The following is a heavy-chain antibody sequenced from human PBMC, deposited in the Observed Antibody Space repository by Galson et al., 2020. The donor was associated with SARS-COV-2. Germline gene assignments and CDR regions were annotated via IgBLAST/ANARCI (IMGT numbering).Heavy chain of an antibody. Sequence: GESLKISCKGSGYSFTSYWIGWVGQMPGKGLEWMGIIYPGDSDTRYSPSFQGQVTISADKSISTAYLQWSSLKASDTAMYYCARHTSYGDLRPWQAGLDYWGQGTLVTVSS. CDR3: ARHTSYGDLRPWQAGLDY. CDR1: GYSFTSYW. V-gene: IGHV5-51*01. D-gene: IGHD4-17*01. J-gene: IGHJ4*02. CDR2: IYPGDSDT.